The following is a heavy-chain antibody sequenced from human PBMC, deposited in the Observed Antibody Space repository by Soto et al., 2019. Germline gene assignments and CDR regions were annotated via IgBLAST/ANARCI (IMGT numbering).Heavy chain of an antibody. V-gene: IGHV1-58*01. CDR3: AAAQGSNDFWSGSYYYYGMDV. Sequence: SVKVSCKASGFTFTSSAVQWVRQARGQRLEWIGWIVVGSGNTNYAQKFQERVTITRDMSTSTAYMELSSLRSEDTAVYYCAAAQGSNDFWSGSYYYYGMDVWGQGTTVTAP. J-gene: IGHJ6*02. CDR2: IVVGSGNT. D-gene: IGHD3-3*01. CDR1: GFTFTSSA.